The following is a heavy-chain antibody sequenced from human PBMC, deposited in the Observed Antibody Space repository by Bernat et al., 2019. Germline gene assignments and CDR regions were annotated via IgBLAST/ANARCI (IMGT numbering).Heavy chain of an antibody. D-gene: IGHD5-24*01. V-gene: IGHV3-30*01. CDR2: ISFDGNKK. Sequence: QVQLVESGGGVVQPGRSLRLSCAASGFTFSSYAMHWVRQTPGKGLEWVAVISFDGNKKDYADSVKGRFTVSRDSSKNTLYLQMNSLRIEDTALYYCARGDGHFNDAFDIWGQGTMVTVSS. CDR3: ARGDGHFNDAFDI. J-gene: IGHJ3*02. CDR1: GFTFSSYA.